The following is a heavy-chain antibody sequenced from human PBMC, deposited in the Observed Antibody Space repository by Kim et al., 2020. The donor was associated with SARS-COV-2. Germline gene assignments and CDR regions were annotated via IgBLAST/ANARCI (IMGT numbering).Heavy chain of an antibody. V-gene: IGHV1-69*01. CDR3: ARAGYNWNYRGYYYMDV. D-gene: IGHD1-7*01. Sequence: KFKGRVTITADESTSTAYMELSSLRSEDTAVYYCARAGYNWNYRGYYYMDVWGKGTTVTVSS. J-gene: IGHJ6*03.